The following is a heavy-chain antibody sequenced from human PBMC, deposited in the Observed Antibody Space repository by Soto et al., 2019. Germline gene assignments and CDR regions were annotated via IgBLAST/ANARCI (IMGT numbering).Heavy chain of an antibody. CDR3: ARDSGSGDQYYDFWSGYYTWWGYNWFDP. V-gene: IGHV3-7*01. D-gene: IGHD3-3*01. J-gene: IGHJ5*02. CDR1: GFTFSSYW. CDR2: IKQDGSEK. Sequence: GSLRLSCAASGFTFSSYWMSWVRQAPGKGLEWVANIKQDGSEKYYVDSVKGRFTISRDNAKSSLYLQMNSLRAEDTAVYYCARDSGSGDQYYDFWSGYYTWWGYNWFDPWGQGTLVTVSS.